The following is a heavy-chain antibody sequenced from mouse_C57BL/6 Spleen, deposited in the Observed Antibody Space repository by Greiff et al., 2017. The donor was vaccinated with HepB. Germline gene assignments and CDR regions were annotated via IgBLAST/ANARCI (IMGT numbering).Heavy chain of an antibody. CDR2: ISDGGSYT. CDR3: ARDQGTLGYFDV. V-gene: IGHV5-4*01. J-gene: IGHJ1*03. D-gene: IGHD3-2*02. CDR1: GFTFSSYA. Sequence: DVMLVESGGGLVKPGGSLKLSCAASGFTFSSYAMSWVRQTPEKRLEWVATISDGGSYTYYPDNVKGRFTISRDNAKNNLYLQMSHLKSEDTAMYYCARDQGTLGYFDVWGTGTTVTVSS.